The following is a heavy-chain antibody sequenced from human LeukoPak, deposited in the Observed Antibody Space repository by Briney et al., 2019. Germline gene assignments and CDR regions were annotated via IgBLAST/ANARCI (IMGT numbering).Heavy chain of an antibody. CDR1: GFTFSNND. D-gene: IGHD1-26*01. V-gene: IGHV3-23*01. Sequence: GGSLRLSCAASGFTFSNNDMSWVRQAPGKGLEWVSAISGSGDNTNYGDSVKGRFTISRDNAKNRLFLQTNSLRVEDTAIYYCARRGSYFGGFDYWGQGTLVSVPS. CDR2: ISGSGDNT. CDR3: ARRGSYFGGFDY. J-gene: IGHJ4*02.